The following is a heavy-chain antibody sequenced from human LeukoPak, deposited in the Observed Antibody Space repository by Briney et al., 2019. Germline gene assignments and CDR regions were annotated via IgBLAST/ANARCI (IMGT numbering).Heavy chain of an antibody. V-gene: IGHV4-30-4*01. CDR1: GGSISSGDYY. J-gene: IGHJ5*02. D-gene: IGHD3-10*01. CDR3: ARGWGLLWFGPHPYWFDP. CDR2: IYYSGST. Sequence: SETLSLTCTVSGGSISSGDYYWSWNRQPPGKGLEWIGYIYYSGSTYYNPSLKSRVTISVDTSKNQFSLKLSSVTAADTAVYYCARGWGLLWFGPHPYWFDPWGQGTLVTVSS.